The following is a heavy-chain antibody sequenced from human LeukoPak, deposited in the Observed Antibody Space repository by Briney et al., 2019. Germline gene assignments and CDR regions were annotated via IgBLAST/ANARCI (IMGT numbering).Heavy chain of an antibody. D-gene: IGHD4-17*01. J-gene: IGHJ4*02. CDR1: GCSISSYY. Sequence: SETLSLTCTVSGCSISSYYWSWIRQPPGKGLEWIGYIYYSGSTNYNPSLKSRVTISVDTSKNQFSLKLSSVTAADTAVYYCARLPTHWGQGTLVTVSS. CDR2: IYYSGST. CDR3: ARLPTH. V-gene: IGHV4-59*01.